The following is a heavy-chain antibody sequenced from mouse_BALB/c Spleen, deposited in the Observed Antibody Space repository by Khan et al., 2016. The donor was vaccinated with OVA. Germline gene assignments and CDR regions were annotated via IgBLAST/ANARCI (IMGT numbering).Heavy chain of an antibody. CDR2: INPSTGYT. D-gene: IGHD1-1*01. CDR3: ARRGLRWDFDY. CDR1: GYTFINYW. Sequence: QMQLEESGAELAKPGASVKMSCKASGYTFINYWILWVKQWPGQGLEWIGYINPSTGYTEYNQNFKDKATLTADKSSSTAYMQLSSLTSEDSAVYYCARRGLRWDFDYWGQGTTLTVSS. J-gene: IGHJ2*01. V-gene: IGHV1-7*01.